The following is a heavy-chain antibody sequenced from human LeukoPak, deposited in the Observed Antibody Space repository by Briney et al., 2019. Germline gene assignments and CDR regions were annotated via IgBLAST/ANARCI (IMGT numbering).Heavy chain of an antibody. V-gene: IGHV3-7*01. Sequence: GGSLRLSCAASGLSFSNTWMAWVRQAPGKGLKWVANINPDASTKHYVDSVKGLFTISRDNAKNSLYLQMNTLTADDTGVYYCARDQSGSLDHWGQGTLVTVSS. D-gene: IGHD1-26*01. J-gene: IGHJ4*02. CDR1: GLSFSNTW. CDR2: INPDASTK. CDR3: ARDQSGSLDH.